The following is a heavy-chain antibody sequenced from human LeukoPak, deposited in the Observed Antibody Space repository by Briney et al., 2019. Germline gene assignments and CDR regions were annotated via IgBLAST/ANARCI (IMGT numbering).Heavy chain of an antibody. CDR3: ARGAYNTGWYYFDY. CDR2: INTDGSTT. CDR1: GFTFSSYW. Sequence: GGSLRLSCAASGFTFSSYWIHWVRQAPGKGLVWVSRINTDGSTTNYADSVKGRFTISRDNAKNTPYLQMNSLRAEDTAVYYCARGAYNTGWYYFDYWGQGTLVTVSS. D-gene: IGHD6-19*01. V-gene: IGHV3-74*01. J-gene: IGHJ4*02.